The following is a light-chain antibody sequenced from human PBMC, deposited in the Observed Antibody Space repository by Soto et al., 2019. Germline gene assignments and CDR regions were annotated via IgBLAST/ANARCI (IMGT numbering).Light chain of an antibody. CDR3: QKYNSAPWT. J-gene: IGKJ1*01. V-gene: IGKV1-27*01. CDR2: GES. Sequence: DIHMTQSPSSLSASVGDRVTITCRASQGISNYLAWYQQKPGKVPKLLIYGESTLQSGVPSRFSGSGSGTDFTLTISSLQPEDVATYYCQKYNSAPWTFGQGTKVEIK. CDR1: QGISNY.